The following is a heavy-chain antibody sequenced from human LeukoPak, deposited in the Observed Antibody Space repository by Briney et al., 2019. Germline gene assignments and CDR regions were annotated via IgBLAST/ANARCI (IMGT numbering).Heavy chain of an antibody. D-gene: IGHD3-10*01. CDR2: INHSGST. CDR1: GGSFSGYH. Sequence: SEALSLTCAVYGGSFSGYHWSWIRQPPGKGLEWIGEINHSGSTNYNPSLKSRVTISVDTSKNQFSLKLSSVTAADTAVYYCAREFLPLLWFGERYFDYWGQGTLVTVSS. J-gene: IGHJ4*02. V-gene: IGHV4-34*01. CDR3: AREFLPLLWFGERYFDY.